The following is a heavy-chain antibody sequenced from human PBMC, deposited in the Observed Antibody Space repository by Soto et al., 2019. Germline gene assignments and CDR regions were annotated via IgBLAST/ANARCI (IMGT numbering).Heavy chain of an antibody. CDR2: INHSGST. V-gene: IGHV4-34*10. Sequence: PSETLSLTCDVYGGPFTANYWSWIRQPPGKGLEWIGQINHSGSTRYNPSLESRVTMSVDTSKNQFSLKLSSLTAADTAVYYCARALSSAAGLYFDYWGQGTRVTVSS. CDR3: ARALSSAAGLYFDY. D-gene: IGHD6-13*01. J-gene: IGHJ4*02. CDR1: GGPFTANY.